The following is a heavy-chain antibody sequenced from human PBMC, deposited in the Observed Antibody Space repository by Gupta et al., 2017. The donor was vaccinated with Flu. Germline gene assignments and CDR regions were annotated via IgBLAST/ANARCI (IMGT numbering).Heavy chain of an antibody. D-gene: IGHD3-3*01. Sequence: PGGSLRLSCAASGFTFSSYAMSWVRQAPGKGLEWVSAISGSGGSKYYADAGKGRFTISRDNSKNTLYLQMNSLRAEATAVYYCAKDGPAWRSPPFGYGGQGTMVTVYS. CDR3: AKDGPAWRSPPFGY. CDR2: ISGSGGSK. CDR1: GFTFSSYA. V-gene: IGHV3-23*01. J-gene: IGHJ4*02.